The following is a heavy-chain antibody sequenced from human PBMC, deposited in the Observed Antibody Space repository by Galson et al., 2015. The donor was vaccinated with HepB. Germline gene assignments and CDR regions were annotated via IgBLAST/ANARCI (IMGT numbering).Heavy chain of an antibody. CDR3: AGGQLWLEGSNFYYYGMDV. J-gene: IGHJ6*02. D-gene: IGHD5-18*01. Sequence: SLRLSCAASGFTFSSYAMSWVRQAPGKGLEWVSYISGTGSDIYYADSVRGRVTIPRDNAKNSLYMQVNSLRAEDTAVYYCAGGQLWLEGSNFYYYGMDVWGQGTTVTVSS. CDR1: GFTFSSYA. V-gene: IGHV3-21*01. CDR2: ISGTGSDI.